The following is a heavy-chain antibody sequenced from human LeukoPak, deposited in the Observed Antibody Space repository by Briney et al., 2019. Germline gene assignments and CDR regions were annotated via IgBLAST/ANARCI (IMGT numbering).Heavy chain of an antibody. D-gene: IGHD2-2*01. CDR1: GFTVSSNY. J-gene: IGHJ4*02. Sequence: GSLRLSCAASGFTVSSNYMSWVRQAPGKGLEWVSVIYSGGSTYYADSAKGRFTISRDNSKNTLYLQMNSLRAEDTAVYYCASGFLNCSSTSCYAYWGQGTLVTVSS. CDR3: ASGFLNCSSTSCYAY. V-gene: IGHV3-53*01. CDR2: IYSGGST.